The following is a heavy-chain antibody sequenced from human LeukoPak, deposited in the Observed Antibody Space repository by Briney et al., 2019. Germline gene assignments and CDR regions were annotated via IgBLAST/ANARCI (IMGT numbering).Heavy chain of an antibody. J-gene: IGHJ2*01. CDR3: AMRRASWYCDL. V-gene: IGHV4-39*01. CDR1: GVSISSSSYY. Sequence: NPSETLSLTCTVSGVSISSSSYYRGWIRQPPGKGLEWLGGIYYSGSTYYNPSLRSRVTISVDTSKNQFSLKLSSVTAADTAVCYCAMRRASWYCDLWGRGTLVTVSS. CDR2: IYYSGST.